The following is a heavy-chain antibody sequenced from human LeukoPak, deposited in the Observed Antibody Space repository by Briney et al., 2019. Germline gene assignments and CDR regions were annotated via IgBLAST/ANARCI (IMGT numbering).Heavy chain of an antibody. CDR3: ATNIQENAFDI. CDR2: INPNTGGT. CDR1: GYTFTNYY. D-gene: IGHD2-8*01. V-gene: IGHV1-2*06. J-gene: IGHJ3*02. Sequence: VASVKVSCKASGYTFTNYYIHWVRQAPGQGLEWMGRINPNTGGTNYVQKFQGRLTTTRDTSISTAYMELSRLRSDDTAIYFCATNIQENAFDIWGQGTMVTVSS.